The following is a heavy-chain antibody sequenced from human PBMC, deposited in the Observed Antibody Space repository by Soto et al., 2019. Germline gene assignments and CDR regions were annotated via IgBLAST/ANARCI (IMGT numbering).Heavy chain of an antibody. Sequence: QVQLQESGPGLVKPSQTLSLTCTVSGGSISSGDYYWSWIRQPPGKGLEWIGYIYYSGSTYYNPSLKSRVTISGDTSKNQFSLKLSSVTAADTAVYYCARGSITMVRGVTLRSYYYGMDVWGQGTTVTVSS. CDR2: IYYSGST. CDR3: ARGSITMVRGVTLRSYYYGMDV. J-gene: IGHJ6*02. D-gene: IGHD3-10*01. V-gene: IGHV4-30-4*01. CDR1: GGSISSGDYY.